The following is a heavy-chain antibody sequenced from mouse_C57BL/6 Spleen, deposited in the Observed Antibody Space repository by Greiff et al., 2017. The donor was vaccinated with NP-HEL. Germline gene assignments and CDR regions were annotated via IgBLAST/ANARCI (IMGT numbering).Heavy chain of an antibody. CDR3: ARKGYGSSSLYYFDY. D-gene: IGHD1-1*01. CDR2: IYPSDSET. J-gene: IGHJ2*01. CDR1: GYTFTSYW. V-gene: IGHV1-61*01. Sequence: QVQLQQPGAELVRPGSSVKLSCKASGYTFTSYWMDWVKQRPGQGLEWIGNIYPSDSETHYNQKFKDKATLTVDKSSSTAYMQLSSLTSEDSAVYYCARKGYGSSSLYYFDYWGQGTTLTVSS.